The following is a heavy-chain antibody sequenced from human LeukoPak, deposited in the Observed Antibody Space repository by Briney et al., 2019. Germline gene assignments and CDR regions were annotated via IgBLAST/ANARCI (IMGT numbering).Heavy chain of an antibody. Sequence: PSETLSLTCTVSGGSISSSSYYWGWIRQPPGKGLEWIGSIYYSGSTYYNPSLKSRVTISVDTSKNQFSLKLSSVTAADTAVYYCARQGSYSRLGAFDIWGQGTMVTVSS. CDR3: ARQGSYSRLGAFDI. V-gene: IGHV4-39*01. J-gene: IGHJ3*02. CDR1: GGSISSSSYY. CDR2: IYYSGST. D-gene: IGHD1-26*01.